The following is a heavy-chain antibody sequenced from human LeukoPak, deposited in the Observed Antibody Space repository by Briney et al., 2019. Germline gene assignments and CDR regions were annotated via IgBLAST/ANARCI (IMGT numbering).Heavy chain of an antibody. CDR3: AREGCSGGSCYYFDY. V-gene: IGHV4-59*01. CDR2: IYYSGGT. Sequence: PSETLSLTCTVSGGSISSYYWSWIRQPPGKGLEWIGYIYYSGGTNYNPSLKSRVTISVDTSKNQFSLKLSSVTAADTAVYYCAREGCSGGSCYYFDYWGQGTLVTVSS. D-gene: IGHD2-15*01. CDR1: GGSISSYY. J-gene: IGHJ4*02.